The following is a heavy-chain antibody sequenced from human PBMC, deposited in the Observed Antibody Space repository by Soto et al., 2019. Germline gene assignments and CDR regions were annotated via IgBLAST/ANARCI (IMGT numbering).Heavy chain of an antibody. Sequence: ASVKVSCKVSGYTLTELSMHWVRQAPGKGXEWMGGFDPEDGETIYAQKFQGRVTMTEDTSTDTAYMELSSLRSEDTAVYYCATDGEYQLLVDSSSRGMDVWGQGTTVTVSS. J-gene: IGHJ6*02. V-gene: IGHV1-24*01. CDR3: ATDGEYQLLVDSSSRGMDV. D-gene: IGHD2-2*01. CDR2: FDPEDGET. CDR1: GYTLTELS.